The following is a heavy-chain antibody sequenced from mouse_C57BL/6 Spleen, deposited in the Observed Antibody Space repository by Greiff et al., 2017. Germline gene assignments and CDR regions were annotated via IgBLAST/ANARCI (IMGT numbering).Heavy chain of an antibody. J-gene: IGHJ4*01. CDR1: GFTFTDYY. D-gene: IGHD2-4*01. CDR3: VKGSPLYYDYDGGAMDY. Sequence: EVMLVESGGGLVQPGASLRLSCAASGFTFTDYYMSWVRQPPGKAPEWLALIRNKANGYTTEYTASVKGRFTISRDNSQNILYLQMNTLRAEDSATYYCVKGSPLYYDYDGGAMDYWGQGTSVTVSS. CDR2: IRNKANGYTT. V-gene: IGHV7-4*01.